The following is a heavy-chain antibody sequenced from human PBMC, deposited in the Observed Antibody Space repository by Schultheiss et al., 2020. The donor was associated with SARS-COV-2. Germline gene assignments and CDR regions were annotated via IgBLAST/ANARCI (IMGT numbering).Heavy chain of an antibody. Sequence: GSLRLSCAVSGGSISSSNWWSWVRQPPGKGLEWIGEINHSGSTNYNPSLKSRVTMSVDTSKNQFSLKLSSVTAADTAVYYCAITALPPDPSDAFDIWGQGTMVTVSS. V-gene: IGHV4-4*02. CDR1: GGSISSSNW. CDR2: INHSGST. CDR3: AITALPPDPSDAFDI. J-gene: IGHJ3*02. D-gene: IGHD1-14*01.